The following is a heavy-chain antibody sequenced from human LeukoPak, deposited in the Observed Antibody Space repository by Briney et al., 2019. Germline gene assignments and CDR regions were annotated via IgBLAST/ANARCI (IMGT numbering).Heavy chain of an antibody. CDR3: AKGVPSSGFDY. CDR1: GFTFSSYG. D-gene: IGHD6-19*01. Sequence: GGSLRLSCAASGFTFSSYGMHWVRQAPGKGLEWVAVISYDGSNKYYADSVKGRFTISRDNSKNTLYLQMNSLRAEDTAVYYCAKGVPSSGFDYWGQGTLVTVSS. J-gene: IGHJ4*02. V-gene: IGHV3-30*18. CDR2: ISYDGSNK.